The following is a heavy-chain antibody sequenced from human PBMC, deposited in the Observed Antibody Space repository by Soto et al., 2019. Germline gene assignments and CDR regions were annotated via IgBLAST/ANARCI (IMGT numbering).Heavy chain of an antibody. V-gene: IGHV3-30-3*01. CDR1: GFTFDTYG. D-gene: IGHD1-1*01. CDR3: ARVTPGNNLYYFSGLDV. CDR2: ISYEGSNT. Sequence: GGSLRLSCVASGFTFDTYGIHWVRQAPGKGLQWVALISYEGSNTYYADSVRGRFTISRDNSKNTLYLQINALRPEDTGVYYCARVTPGNNLYYFSGLDVWGQGTSVTVSS. J-gene: IGHJ6*02.